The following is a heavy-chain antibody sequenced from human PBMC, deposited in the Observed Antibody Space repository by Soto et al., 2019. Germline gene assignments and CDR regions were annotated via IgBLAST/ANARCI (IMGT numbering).Heavy chain of an antibody. V-gene: IGHV1-3*01. CDR3: ASASSRAGDDAFDI. CDR1: GYTFTSYA. J-gene: IGHJ3*02. Sequence: ASVKVSCKASGYTFTSYAMHWVRQAPGQRLEWMGWINAGNGNTKYSQKFQGRVTMTRNTSISTAYMELSSLRSEDTAVYYCASASSRAGDDAFDIWGQGTMVTVSS. D-gene: IGHD6-19*01. CDR2: INAGNGNT.